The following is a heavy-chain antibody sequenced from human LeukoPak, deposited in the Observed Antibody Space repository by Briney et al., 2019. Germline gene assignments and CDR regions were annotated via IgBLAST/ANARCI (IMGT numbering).Heavy chain of an antibody. CDR3: ARLSFFRGSYVFDY. V-gene: IGHV4-59*01. D-gene: IGHD1-26*01. CDR1: GASFRDYY. Sequence: SKTLSLTCAVYGASFRDYYWTWIRQPPGKGLEWIGYIYYSGSTNYNPSLKSRVTISVDTSKNQFSLKLSSVTAADTAVYYCARLSFFRGSYVFDYWGQGTLVTVSS. CDR2: IYYSGST. J-gene: IGHJ4*02.